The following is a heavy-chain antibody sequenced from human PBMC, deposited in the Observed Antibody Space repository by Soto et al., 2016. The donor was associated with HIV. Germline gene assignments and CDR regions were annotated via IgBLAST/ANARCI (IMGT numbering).Heavy chain of an antibody. D-gene: IGHD3-10*01. CDR2: IRSKADNYAT. J-gene: IGHJ6*02. V-gene: IGHV3-73*01. CDR3: TRLTMHRGAPLRAMDV. Sequence: EVQLVESGGGLVQPGGSLKLSCAASGFTFSGSALHWVRQASGKGLEWVGRIRSKADNYATTYAASVIGRFTISRDDSQNTTYLQMSSVKTEDTATYYCTRLTMHRGAPLRAMDVWGQGTTVTVSS. CDR1: GFTFSGSA.